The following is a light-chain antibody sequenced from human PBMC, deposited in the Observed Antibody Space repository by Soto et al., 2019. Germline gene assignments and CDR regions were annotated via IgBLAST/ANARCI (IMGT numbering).Light chain of an antibody. Sequence: EIALTQSPGTLSLSPGERATLSCRASQSVSSSYLAWYQQKPGQAPRLLIYGASSRATGIPDRFSGSGSGTDFTLTISRLEPEDFAVYYCQQYGSSSTFGGGTQVEIK. CDR3: QQYGSSST. J-gene: IGKJ4*01. V-gene: IGKV3-20*01. CDR1: QSVSSSY. CDR2: GAS.